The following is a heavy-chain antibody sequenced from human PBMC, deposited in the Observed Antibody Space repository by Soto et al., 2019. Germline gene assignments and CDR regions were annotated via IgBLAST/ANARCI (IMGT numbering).Heavy chain of an antibody. V-gene: IGHV4-31*03. Sequence: QVQLQESGPGLVKPSQTLSLTCTVSGGSISSGGHYWSWIRQHPGKGLEWVGYIYYSGSTYYSPSLKSGLTISVDTSKNQFSLKLSSVTVADTAVYYCAALVGVTPVYWGQGTLVTVSS. CDR1: GGSISSGGHY. CDR2: IYYSGST. CDR3: AALVGVTPVY. D-gene: IGHD1-26*01. J-gene: IGHJ4*02.